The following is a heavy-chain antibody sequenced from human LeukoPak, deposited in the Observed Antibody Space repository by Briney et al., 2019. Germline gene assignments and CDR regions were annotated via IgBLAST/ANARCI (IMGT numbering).Heavy chain of an antibody. Sequence: PSETLSLTCTVSGDASSRSRYYWGWIRQSPGKGLEWIGSIDYSGNTDYNPSLKSRVSLSVDTSKKQFSLKLNSVTAADTAVYYCEGLGNYNAAFDIWGQGTMVTVSS. CDR2: IDYSGNT. CDR3: EGLGNYNAAFDI. J-gene: IGHJ3*02. CDR1: GDASSRSRYY. V-gene: IGHV4-39*07. D-gene: IGHD3-10*01.